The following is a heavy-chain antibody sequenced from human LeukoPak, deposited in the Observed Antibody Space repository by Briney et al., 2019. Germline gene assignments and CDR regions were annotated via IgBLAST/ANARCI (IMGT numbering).Heavy chain of an antibody. V-gene: IGHV3-30-3*01. CDR1: GFTFSSYA. CDR2: ISYDGSNK. Sequence: GGSLRLSCAASGFTFSSYAMHWVRQAPGKGLEWVAVISYDGSNKYYADSVKGRFTISRDNSKNTLYLQMNSLRAEDTAVYYCATDYYDSSGSLTYYFDYWGQGTLVTVSS. D-gene: IGHD3-22*01. CDR3: ATDYYDSSGSLTYYFDY. J-gene: IGHJ4*02.